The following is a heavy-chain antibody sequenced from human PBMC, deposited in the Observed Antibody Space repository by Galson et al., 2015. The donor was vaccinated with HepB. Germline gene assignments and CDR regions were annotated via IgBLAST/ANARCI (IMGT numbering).Heavy chain of an antibody. CDR1: GYSFTAYF. V-gene: IGHV1-2*02. J-gene: IGHJ4*02. Sequence: SVKVSCKASGYSFTAYFLHWVRQAPGQGLEWMGWINPKNGDVNYGQTFQGRVTMTRDTSINTAYLELRDLTSDDTAIYFCYAVTLTSLTPFDYWGQGTLVTVSS. CDR3: YAVTLTSLTPFDY. CDR2: INPKNGDV. D-gene: IGHD3-9*01.